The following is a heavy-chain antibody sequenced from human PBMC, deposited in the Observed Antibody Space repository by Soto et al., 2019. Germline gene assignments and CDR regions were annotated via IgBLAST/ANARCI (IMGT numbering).Heavy chain of an antibody. D-gene: IGHD2-8*01. CDR1: GYTFTSYY. V-gene: IGHV1-46*01. CDR2: INPSGGST. CDR3: ASHLMRGYYYYGMDV. J-gene: IGHJ6*02. Sequence: ASVKVSCKASGYTFTSYYMHWVRQAPGQGLEWMGIINPSGGSTSYAQKFQGRVTMTRDTSTSTVYRELSSLRSEDTAVYYCASHLMRGYYYYGMDVWGQGTTVTVSS.